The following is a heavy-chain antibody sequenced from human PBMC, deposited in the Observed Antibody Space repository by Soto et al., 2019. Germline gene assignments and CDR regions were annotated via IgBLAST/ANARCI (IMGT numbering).Heavy chain of an antibody. CDR3: ARGYYDSSGFDY. J-gene: IGHJ4*02. CDR2: ISSSGSTI. Sequence: GGSLRLSCAASGLTFSSYEMNWVRQAPGKGLEWVSYISSSGSTIYYADSVKGRFTISRDNAKNSLYLQMNSLRAEDTAVYYCARGYYDSSGFDYWGQGTLVTVSS. V-gene: IGHV3-48*03. CDR1: GLTFSSYE. D-gene: IGHD3-22*01.